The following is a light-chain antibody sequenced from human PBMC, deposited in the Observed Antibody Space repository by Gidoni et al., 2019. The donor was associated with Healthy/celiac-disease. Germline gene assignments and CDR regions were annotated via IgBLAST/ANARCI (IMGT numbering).Light chain of an antibody. J-gene: IGKJ2*01. CDR1: QSVSSY. CDR3: QQRSNWPLYT. V-gene: IGKV3-11*01. CDR2: DAS. Sequence: EIVLTQSPATLSLSPGERATLSCRASQSVSSYLAWYQQKPGHAPRLLIYDASNRATGIPARFSGSGSGTDFTLTISSLETEDFAVYYCQQRSNWPLYTFGQGTKLEIK.